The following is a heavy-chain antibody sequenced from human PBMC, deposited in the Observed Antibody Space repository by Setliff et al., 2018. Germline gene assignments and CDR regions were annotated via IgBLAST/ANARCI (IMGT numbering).Heavy chain of an antibody. CDR1: GYSFTNYG. D-gene: IGHD4-17*01. CDR2: NSVYNGYI. J-gene: IGHJ4*01. Sequence: WASVKVSCKTSGYSFTNYGINWVRQAPGQGLEWMGWNSVYNGYIVYAQKLQGRVTMTTDTSTSTAYMELRSLRSDDTAVYYCARRSGDRGMTTGWPDDFDYWGRGTLVTVSS. CDR3: ARRSGDRGMTTGWPDDFDY. V-gene: IGHV1-18*01.